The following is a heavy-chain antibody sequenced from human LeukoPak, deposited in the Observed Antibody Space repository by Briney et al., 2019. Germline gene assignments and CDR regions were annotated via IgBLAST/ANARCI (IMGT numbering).Heavy chain of an antibody. Sequence: GGSLRFSCAASGFTFSSYGMHWVRQAPVKGLVWVSRINSDGSSTSYADSVKGRLTISRDNAKDTLYLQMNSLRAEDSAVYYCARKALDYYDSSGYLDYWGQGTLVTVSS. CDR2: INSDGSST. V-gene: IGHV3-74*01. J-gene: IGHJ4*02. CDR3: ARKALDYYDSSGYLDY. CDR1: GFTFSSYG. D-gene: IGHD3-22*01.